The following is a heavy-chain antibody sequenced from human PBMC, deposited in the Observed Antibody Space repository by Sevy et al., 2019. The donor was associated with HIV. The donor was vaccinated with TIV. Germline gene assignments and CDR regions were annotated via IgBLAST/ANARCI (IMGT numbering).Heavy chain of an antibody. CDR2: ISGGVITI. J-gene: IGHJ4*02. V-gene: IGHV3-48*02. CDR1: GFIFSSYG. D-gene: IGHD1-26*01. Sequence: GGSLRLSYAASGFIFSSYGMNWVRQAPGRGLEWVSYISGGVITIYYADSVKGRFVISRDNARNSLSLQMNSLRDEDTAVYYCARGGTYFPYWGQGTLVTVSS. CDR3: ARGGTYFPY.